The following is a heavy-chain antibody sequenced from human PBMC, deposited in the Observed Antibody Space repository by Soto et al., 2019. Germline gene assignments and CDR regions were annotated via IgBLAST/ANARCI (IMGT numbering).Heavy chain of an antibody. J-gene: IGHJ4*02. CDR3: AREGGGYRFDY. CDR1: GDFSSAHY. Sequence: HVQLQESGPGLVKPSETLSLTCTVSGDFSSAHYWSWIRQPPGKGLEWLGYIFFTGNTKYNPSLKILPFLSVDASKNQFAWTLTSGTTAEPAVYYWAREGGGYRFDYWGQGTLVTVSS. V-gene: IGHV4-59*11. D-gene: IGHD3-16*02. CDR2: IFFTGNT.